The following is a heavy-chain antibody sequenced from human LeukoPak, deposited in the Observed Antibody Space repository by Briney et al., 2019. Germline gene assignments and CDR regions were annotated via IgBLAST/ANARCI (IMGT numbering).Heavy chain of an antibody. CDR3: AKDSSGYYVDY. J-gene: IGHJ4*02. Sequence: TGGSLRLSCAASGFTFSSYGMHWVRQAPGKGLEWVAFIRYAGSNKYYADSVKGRFTISRDNSKNTLYLQMNSLRAEDTAVYYCAKDSSGYYVDYWGQGTLVTVSS. D-gene: IGHD3-22*01. CDR2: IRYAGSNK. V-gene: IGHV3-30*02. CDR1: GFTFSSYG.